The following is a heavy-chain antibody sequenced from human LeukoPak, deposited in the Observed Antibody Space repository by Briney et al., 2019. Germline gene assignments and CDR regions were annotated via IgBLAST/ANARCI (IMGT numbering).Heavy chain of an antibody. Sequence: ASVKVSCKASGYTFTGYYVHWVRQAPGQGLEWMGRINPNSGGANYAQKFQGRVTMTRDTSISTAYMELSRLRSDNTAVYYCARDSEIQLWDTDVPYYYYGMDVWGQGTTVTVSS. V-gene: IGHV1-2*06. D-gene: IGHD5-18*01. CDR1: GYTFTGYY. CDR2: INPNSGGA. J-gene: IGHJ6*02. CDR3: ARDSEIQLWDTDVPYYYYGMDV.